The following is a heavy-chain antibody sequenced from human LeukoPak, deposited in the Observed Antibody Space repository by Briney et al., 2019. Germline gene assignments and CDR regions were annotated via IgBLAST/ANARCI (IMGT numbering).Heavy chain of an antibody. CDR3: ATDYYDSSGYSRDY. CDR1: GGSISSDSYY. D-gene: IGHD3-22*01. V-gene: IGHV4-61*02. J-gene: IGHJ4*02. Sequence: SETLSLTCTVSGGSISSDSYYWSWIRQPAGKGLEWIGRIYTSGSTNYNPSLKSRVTISVDTSKNQFSLKLSSVTAADTAVYYCATDYYDSSGYSRDYWGQGTLVTVSS. CDR2: IYTSGST.